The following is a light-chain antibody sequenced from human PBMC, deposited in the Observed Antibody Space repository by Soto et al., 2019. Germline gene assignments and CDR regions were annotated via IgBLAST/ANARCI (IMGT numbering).Light chain of an antibody. Sequence: EIVMTQSPDTLSVSPGERATLSCRASQSVSTNVAWYQQKPGQAPRLLIYGASARATGIPDRFSGSGSGTEFTLTISSLQSEDFAVYYCQHYTAFGQGTKVEIK. CDR2: GAS. CDR1: QSVSTN. J-gene: IGKJ1*01. CDR3: QHYTA. V-gene: IGKV3-15*01.